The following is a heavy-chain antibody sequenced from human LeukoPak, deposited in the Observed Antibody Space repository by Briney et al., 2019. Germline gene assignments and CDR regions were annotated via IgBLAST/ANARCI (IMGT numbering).Heavy chain of an antibody. J-gene: IGHJ4*02. Sequence: PGGSLRLSCEASGFTFNNYVMTWVRQAPGKGLEWVSSISASAAMTYYADPVKGRFTVSRDNSNNRLYLQMSGLTAADTAVYYCAKDRSIGTYYTFDHWGQGTLVTVPS. D-gene: IGHD1-26*01. CDR3: AKDRSIGTYYTFDH. V-gene: IGHV3-23*01. CDR2: ISASAAMT. CDR1: GFTFNNYV.